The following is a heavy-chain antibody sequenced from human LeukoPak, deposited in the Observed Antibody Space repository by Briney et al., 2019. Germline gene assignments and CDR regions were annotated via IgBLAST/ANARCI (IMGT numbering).Heavy chain of an antibody. Sequence: PGGSLRLSCAASGFTFSSYGMSWVRQAPGKGLEWVSAISGSGGSTYYADSVKGRFTISRDNSKNTLYLQMNSLRAEDTAVYYCAKDPGIQLWLQYFDYWGQGTLVTVSS. CDR2: ISGSGGST. CDR3: AKDPGIQLWLQYFDY. V-gene: IGHV3-23*01. D-gene: IGHD5-18*01. J-gene: IGHJ4*02. CDR1: GFTFSSYG.